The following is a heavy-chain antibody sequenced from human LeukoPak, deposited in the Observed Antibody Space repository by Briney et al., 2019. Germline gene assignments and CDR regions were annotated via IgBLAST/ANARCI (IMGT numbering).Heavy chain of an antibody. Sequence: SETLSLTCTVSGGSISMYYWSWIRQPPGKGLEWIGYIYYSGSTNYNPALRSRVTISIDTPKNQFSLKLRSVTAADTAVYYCARGVDYYGVWGQGTLVTVSS. V-gene: IGHV4-59*01. CDR3: ARGVDYYGV. D-gene: IGHD3-10*01. J-gene: IGHJ4*02. CDR2: IYYSGST. CDR1: GGSISMYY.